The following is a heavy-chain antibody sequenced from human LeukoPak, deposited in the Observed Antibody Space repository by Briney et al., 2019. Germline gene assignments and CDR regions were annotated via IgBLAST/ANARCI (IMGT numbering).Heavy chain of an antibody. J-gene: IGHJ6*02. CDR2: MYYSGST. D-gene: IGHD3-22*01. V-gene: IGHV4-39*01. Sequence: SETLSLTCTVSGGSISSSSYYWGWIRQPPGTGLEWIGSMYYSGSTYYSPSLKSRVTISADTSKNQFSLKLSSVTAADTAVYYCARQSAASGYYSIYYYGMDVWGQGTTVTVSS. CDR1: GGSISSSSYY. CDR3: ARQSAASGYYSIYYYGMDV.